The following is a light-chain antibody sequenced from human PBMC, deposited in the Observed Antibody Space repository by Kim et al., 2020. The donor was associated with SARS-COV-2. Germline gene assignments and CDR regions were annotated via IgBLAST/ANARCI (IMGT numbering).Light chain of an antibody. CDR1: QSVSSSS. CDR2: GAS. Sequence: SRGEKATISCRASQSVSSSSLAWYQQKPGQAPRLLIYGASNWATGIPDRFSGSGSGTEFTLTISRVEPEDFAVYYCQQYGSSPQTFGQGTKVDIK. CDR3: QQYGSSPQT. V-gene: IGKV3-20*01. J-gene: IGKJ1*01.